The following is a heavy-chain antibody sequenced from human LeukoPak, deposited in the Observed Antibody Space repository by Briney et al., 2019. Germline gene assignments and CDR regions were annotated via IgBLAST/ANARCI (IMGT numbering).Heavy chain of an antibody. V-gene: IGHV4-39*01. CDR2: IYYTGST. J-gene: IGHJ4*02. Sequence: PSETLSLTCTVSGGSISNSSYYWGWIRQPPGKGLEWIATIYYTGSTYYNPALESRVTISVDTSKNQFSLKLTFVTAADTAVYYCARHPTRGYYDSRMDRVDYWGQGTLVTVSS. D-gene: IGHD3-22*01. CDR1: GGSISNSSYY. CDR3: ARHPTRGYYDSRMDRVDY.